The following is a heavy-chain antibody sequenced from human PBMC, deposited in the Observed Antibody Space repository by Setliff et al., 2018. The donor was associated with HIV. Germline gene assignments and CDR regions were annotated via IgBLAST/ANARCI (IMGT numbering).Heavy chain of an antibody. D-gene: IGHD3-10*01. V-gene: IGHV4-34*01. Sequence: SETLSLTCAVYGGSFSDYYWTWIRQPPGKGLEWIGEIDHSGSTKYHASLKSRVTISIDTSKNQISLKLSSVTAADTAVYYCARGLNYYGSGSYLPLGYWGQGTLVTVSS. J-gene: IGHJ4*02. CDR3: ARGLNYYGSGSYLPLGY. CDR2: IDHSGST. CDR1: GGSFSDYY.